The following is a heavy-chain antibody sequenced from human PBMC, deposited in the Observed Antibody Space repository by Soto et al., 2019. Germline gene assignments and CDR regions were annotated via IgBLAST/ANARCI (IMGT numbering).Heavy chain of an antibody. CDR2: ISISSSDR. CDR1: GFTLRTYT. CDR3: ARAGDQGGMDV. J-gene: IGHJ6*02. V-gene: IGHV3-21*06. Sequence: PGGSLRLSCAASGFTLRTYTMNWVRQAPGKGLEWVSSISISSSDRYYADSVRGRFTISRDNAKNALYLQMNSLRAEDTAVYYCARAGDQGGMDVWGQGTTVTVSS. D-gene: IGHD3-16*01.